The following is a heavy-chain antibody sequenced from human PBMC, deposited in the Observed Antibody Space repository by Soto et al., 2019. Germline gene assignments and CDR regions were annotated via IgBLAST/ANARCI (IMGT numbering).Heavy chain of an antibody. J-gene: IGHJ3*02. CDR3: ARARGYSGYDRPPDAFDI. D-gene: IGHD5-12*01. CDR1: GGSISSYY. Sequence: SETLSLTCTVSGGSISSYYWSWIRQPPGKGLEWIGYIYYSGSTNYNPSLKSRVTISVDTSKNQFSLKLSSVTAADTAVYYCARARGYSGYDRPPDAFDIWGQGTMVT. CDR2: IYYSGST. V-gene: IGHV4-59*01.